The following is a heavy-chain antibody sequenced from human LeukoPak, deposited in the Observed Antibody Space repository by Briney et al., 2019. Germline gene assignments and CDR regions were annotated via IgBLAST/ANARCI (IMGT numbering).Heavy chain of an antibody. Sequence: GGSLRLSCAASGFTFSRHSINWVRQAPGKGLEWVSSISSSSSYIYYADSVKGRFTISRDNAKNSLYLQMNSLRAEDTAVYYCAIDSGNYLDAFDIWGQGTMVTVSS. CDR2: ISSSSSYI. V-gene: IGHV3-21*01. CDR1: GFTFSRHS. J-gene: IGHJ3*02. CDR3: AIDSGNYLDAFDI. D-gene: IGHD1-7*01.